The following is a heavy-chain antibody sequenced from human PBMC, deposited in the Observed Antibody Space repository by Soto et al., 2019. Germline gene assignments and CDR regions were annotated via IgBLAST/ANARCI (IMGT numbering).Heavy chain of an antibody. J-gene: IGHJ3*02. V-gene: IGHV1-69*13. Sequence: ASVKVSCKASGGTFSRYAISWVRQAPGQGLEWMGGIIPIFGTANYAQKFQGRVTITADESTSTAYMELSSLRSEDTAVYYCARGGRDGYIRSAFDIWGQGTMVTVSS. D-gene: IGHD5-12*01. CDR3: ARGGRDGYIRSAFDI. CDR1: GGTFSRYA. CDR2: IIPIFGTA.